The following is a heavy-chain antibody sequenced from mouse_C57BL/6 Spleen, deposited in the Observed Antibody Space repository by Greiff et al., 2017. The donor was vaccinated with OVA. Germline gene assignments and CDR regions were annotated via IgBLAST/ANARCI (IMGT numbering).Heavy chain of an antibody. Sequence: EVQLVESGEGLVKPGGSLKLSCAASGFTFSSYAMSWVRQTPEKRLEWVAYISSGGDYIYYADTVKGRFTISRDNARNTLYLQMSSLKSEDTAMYYCTRERNYYGSSGFAYWGQGTLVTVSA. CDR1: GFTFSSYA. J-gene: IGHJ3*01. CDR2: ISSGGDYI. V-gene: IGHV5-9-1*02. D-gene: IGHD1-1*01. CDR3: TRERNYYGSSGFAY.